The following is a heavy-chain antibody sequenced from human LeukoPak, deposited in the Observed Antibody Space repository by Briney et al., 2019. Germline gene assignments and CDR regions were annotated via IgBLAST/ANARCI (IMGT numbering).Heavy chain of an antibody. J-gene: IGHJ3*02. V-gene: IGHV3-21*01. CDR2: ISSSSNSI. D-gene: IGHD2-2*01. CDR3: ARGPPCTSTSCFVTGALDI. CDR1: GFSFSIYS. Sequence: GESLKISCAASGFSFSIYSMNWVRQAPGKGLEWVSSISSSSNSIYYADSLKGRSTISRDNAKDSLFLQMNSLRDEDTAVYFCARGPPCTSTSCFVTGALDIWGQGTMVTVSS.